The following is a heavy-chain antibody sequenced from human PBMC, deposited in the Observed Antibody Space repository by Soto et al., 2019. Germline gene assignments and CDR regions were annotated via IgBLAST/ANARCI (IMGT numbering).Heavy chain of an antibody. D-gene: IGHD2-15*01. CDR2: IIPIFGTT. J-gene: IGHJ5*02. Sequence: QVQLVQSGAEVKKPGSSVKVSCKSSGGTFSTYGFFWVRQAPGQGVEWMGGIIPIFGTTNYAQKFQDRVSITTAEGTSTGYLELPSLKSEATAVYYCARGGVRVFYSPVRRNPWGQGTRVTASP. CDR3: ARGGVRVFYSPVRRNP. CDR1: GGTFSTYG. V-gene: IGHV1-69*01.